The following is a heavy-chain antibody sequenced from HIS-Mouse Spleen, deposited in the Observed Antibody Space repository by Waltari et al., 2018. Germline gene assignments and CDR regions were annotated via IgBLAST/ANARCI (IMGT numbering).Heavy chain of an antibody. CDR2: IYYSGST. CDR1: GCSISSSRSY. Sequence: QLQLQESGPGLVKPSETLSITCTASGCSISSSRSYWGWIRQPPGKGLEWIGSIYYSGSTYYNPSLKSRVTISVDTSKNQFSLKLSSVTAADTAVYYCAREIPYSSSWYDWYFDLWGRGTLVTVSS. CDR3: AREIPYSSSWYDWYFDL. V-gene: IGHV4-39*07. J-gene: IGHJ2*01. D-gene: IGHD6-13*01.